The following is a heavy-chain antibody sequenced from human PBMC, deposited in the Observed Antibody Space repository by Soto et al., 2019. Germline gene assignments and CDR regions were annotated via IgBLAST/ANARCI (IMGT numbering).Heavy chain of an antibody. Sequence: EVQLVESGGGLVKPGGSLRLSCAASGFTFSSYSMNWVRQAPGKGLEWVSSISSSSSYIYYADSVKGRFTISRDNAKNSLYLQMNSLRAEDTDVSYCARDLYSSSARYFDYWGQGTLVTVSS. CDR1: GFTFSSYS. V-gene: IGHV3-21*01. J-gene: IGHJ4*02. D-gene: IGHD6-6*01. CDR3: ARDLYSSSARYFDY. CDR2: ISSSSSYI.